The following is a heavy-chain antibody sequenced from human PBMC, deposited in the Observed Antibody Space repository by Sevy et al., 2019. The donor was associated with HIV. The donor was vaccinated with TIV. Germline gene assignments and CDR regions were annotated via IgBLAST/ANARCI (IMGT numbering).Heavy chain of an antibody. Sequence: GFPRLSCQASGFTFSSYAMHWVRQAPGKGLEWVAVISYDGSNIYYGDSVKGRFTISRDNAKNTLYLQMNSLRIEDTAVYYCAKTLLPAAVLFDYWGQGTLVTVSS. J-gene: IGHJ4*02. CDR1: GFTFSSYA. V-gene: IGHV3-30*04. D-gene: IGHD6-13*01. CDR3: AKTLLPAAVLFDY. CDR2: ISYDGSNI.